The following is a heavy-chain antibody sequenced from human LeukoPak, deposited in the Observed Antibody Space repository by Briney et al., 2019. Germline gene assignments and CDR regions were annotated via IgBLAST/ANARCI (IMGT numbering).Heavy chain of an antibody. V-gene: IGHV4-30-2*01. CDR1: GGSISSGGYY. CDR3: ARAPLNDYERWFDP. Sequence: PSQTLSLTCTVSGGSISSGGYYWSWIRQPPGKGLEWIGYIYHSGSTYYNPSLKSRVTISVDRSKNQFSLKLSSVTAADTAVYYCARAPLNDYERWFDPWGQGTLVTVSS. J-gene: IGHJ5*02. D-gene: IGHD4-17*01. CDR2: IYHSGST.